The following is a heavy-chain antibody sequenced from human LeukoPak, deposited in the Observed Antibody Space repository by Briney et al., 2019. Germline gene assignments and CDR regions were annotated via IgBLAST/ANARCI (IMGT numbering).Heavy chain of an antibody. CDR2: ISGDGGST. Sequence: PGGSLRLSYAASGFTFDDYAMHWVRQAPGKGLEWVSLISGDGGSTYYADSVKGRFTISRDNSKNSLYLQMNSLRTEDTALYYCAKDITAMATICFDYWGQGTLVTVSS. J-gene: IGHJ4*02. CDR3: AKDITAMATICFDY. CDR1: GFTFDDYA. V-gene: IGHV3-43*02. D-gene: IGHD5-24*01.